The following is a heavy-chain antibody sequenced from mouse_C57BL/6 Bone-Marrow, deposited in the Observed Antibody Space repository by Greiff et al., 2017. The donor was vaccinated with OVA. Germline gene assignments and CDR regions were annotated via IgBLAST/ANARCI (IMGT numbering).Heavy chain of an antibody. J-gene: IGHJ1*03. CDR2: ISSGGSYT. Sequence: EVKLVESGGDLVKPGGSLTLSCAASGFTFSSYGMSWVRQTPDKRLEWVATISSGGSYTYYPDSAKGRFPISRDNAKNTLYLQMSSLKSEDTAMYYCARQVSFDVWGTGTTVTVSS. V-gene: IGHV5-6*01. CDR3: ARQVSFDV. CDR1: GFTFSSYG. D-gene: IGHD2-1*01.